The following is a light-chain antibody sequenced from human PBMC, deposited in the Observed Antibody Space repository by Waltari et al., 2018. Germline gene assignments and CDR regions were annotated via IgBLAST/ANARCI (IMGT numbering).Light chain of an antibody. V-gene: IGKV1-33*01. CDR2: DAS. CDR3: QQYDNLRVT. CDR1: QDISNY. J-gene: IGKJ2*01. Sequence: DIQMTQSPSSLSASVGDRVTITCQASQDISNYLNWYQQKPGKAPKLLIYDASNLETGVPSRFSGSGSGTDFTFTISSLQPEDIATYYCQQYDNLRVTFGQGTKLE.